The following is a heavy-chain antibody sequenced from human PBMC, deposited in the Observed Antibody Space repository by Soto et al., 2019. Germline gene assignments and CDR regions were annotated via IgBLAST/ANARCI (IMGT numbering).Heavy chain of an antibody. CDR2: IYWNDDK. Sequence: SGPTLVNPTQTLTLTCTFSGFSLSTSGVGVGWIRQPPGKALEWLALIYWNDDKRYSPSLKSRLTITKDTSKNQVVLTMTNMDPVDTATYYCAHGYYDFWSGYLHYYYYYGMDVWGQGTTVTVSS. CDR3: AHGYYDFWSGYLHYYYYYGMDV. V-gene: IGHV2-5*01. D-gene: IGHD3-3*01. CDR1: GFSLSTSGVG. J-gene: IGHJ6*02.